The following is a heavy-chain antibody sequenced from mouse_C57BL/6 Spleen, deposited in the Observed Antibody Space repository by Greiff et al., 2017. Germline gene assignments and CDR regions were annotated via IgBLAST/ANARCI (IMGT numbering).Heavy chain of an antibody. J-gene: IGHJ3*01. CDR1: GYAFSSSW. CDR3: ARCGYRFAY. V-gene: IGHV1-82*01. CDR2: IYPGDGDT. Sequence: QVQLQQSGPELVKPGASVKISCKASGYAFSSSWMTWVKQRPGKGLEWIGRIYPGDGDTNYNGKFKGKATLTADKSSSTAYMQLNSLTSEDSAVYFCARCGYRFAYWGQGTLGTVSA. D-gene: IGHD2-14*01.